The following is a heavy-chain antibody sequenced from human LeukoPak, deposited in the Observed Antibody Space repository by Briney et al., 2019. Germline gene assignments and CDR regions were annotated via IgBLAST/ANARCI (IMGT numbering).Heavy chain of an antibody. CDR2: ISGSGGST. D-gene: IGHD1-26*01. V-gene: IGHV3-23*01. CDR3: ARDLPTGTYRAYFDN. Sequence: GGSLRLSCAASASTFSNSAMSWVRQAPGKGLEWVSAISGSGGSTYYADSVKGRFTISRDNAENSLYLQMNSLRAEDTAVYYCARDLPTGTYRAYFDNWGQGTLVTVSS. J-gene: IGHJ4*02. CDR1: ASTFSNSA.